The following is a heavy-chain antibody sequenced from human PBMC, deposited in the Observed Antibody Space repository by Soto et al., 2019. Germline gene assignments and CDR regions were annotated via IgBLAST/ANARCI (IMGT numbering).Heavy chain of an antibody. V-gene: IGHV3-15*01. Sequence: GGSLRLSCAASGFTFSNAWMSWVRQAPGKGLEWVGRIKSKTDGGTTDYAAPVKGRFTISRDDSKNTLYLQMNSLKTEDTAVYYCTTDPPICTNGVCFGSTLGYWGQGTLVTVSS. CDR1: GFTFSNAW. J-gene: IGHJ4*02. D-gene: IGHD2-8*01. CDR2: IKSKTDGGTT. CDR3: TTDPPICTNGVCFGSTLGY.